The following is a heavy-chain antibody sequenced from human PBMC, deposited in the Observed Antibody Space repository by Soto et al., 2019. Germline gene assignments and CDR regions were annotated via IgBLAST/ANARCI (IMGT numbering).Heavy chain of an antibody. CDR1: GFTFSDYY. CDR2: ISSGGGIR. CDR3: ARARSFYTGYPGY. Sequence: QVQLVESGGGSVKPGGSLRLSCAASGFTFSDYYMSWIRQAPGKGLEWVSYISSGGGIRFYADAVKGRFTISRDDAKNSVYLHMNSLRAEDTAVYYCARARSFYTGYPGYWGPGALVTVSS. D-gene: IGHD2-2*02. V-gene: IGHV3-11*01. J-gene: IGHJ4*02.